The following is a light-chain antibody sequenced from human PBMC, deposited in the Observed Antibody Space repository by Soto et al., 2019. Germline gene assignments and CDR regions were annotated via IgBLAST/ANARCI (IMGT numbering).Light chain of an antibody. Sequence: DIQMTQSPSAMSASVGDSITITCRAGQGINNHLVWFQQKPGKVPQRLIYAASRLQSGVPSTFSGSGSGTEFTLTISSLQPEDSATYYCLQHNSYPLTFGGGTKVEI. CDR3: LQHNSYPLT. J-gene: IGKJ4*01. CDR1: QGINNH. CDR2: AAS. V-gene: IGKV1-17*03.